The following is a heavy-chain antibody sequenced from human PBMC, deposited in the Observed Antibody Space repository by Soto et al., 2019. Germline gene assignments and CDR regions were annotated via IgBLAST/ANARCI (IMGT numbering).Heavy chain of an antibody. V-gene: IGHV1-8*01. D-gene: IGHD6-19*01. CDR3: ARVHSGWYGGYYFDY. Sequence: ASVKVSCKASGYTFTSYDINWVRQATGQGLEWMGWMNPNSGNRGYAQKFQGRVTMTRNTSISTAYMELSSLRSEDTAVYYCARVHSGWYGGYYFDYWGQGTLVTVSS. CDR2: MNPNSGNR. J-gene: IGHJ4*02. CDR1: GYTFTSYD.